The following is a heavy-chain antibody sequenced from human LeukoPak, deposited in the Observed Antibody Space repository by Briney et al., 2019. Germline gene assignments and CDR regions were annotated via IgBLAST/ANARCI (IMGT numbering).Heavy chain of an antibody. J-gene: IGHJ4*02. CDR1: GDSVSSNSAA. Sequence: SQTLSLTWAISGDSVSSNSAAWNWITQSPSRGLEWLGRTYYRSKWYNDYAVSVKSRITINPDTSKNQFSLQLNSMTPEDTAMYYCAKETYYYDGSGYYFMKNGFDYWGQGTLVTVSS. CDR3: AKETYYYDGSGYYFMKNGFDY. CDR2: TYYRSKWYN. V-gene: IGHV6-1*01. D-gene: IGHD3-22*01.